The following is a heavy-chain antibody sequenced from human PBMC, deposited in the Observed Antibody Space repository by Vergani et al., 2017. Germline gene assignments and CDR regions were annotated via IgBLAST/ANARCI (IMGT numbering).Heavy chain of an antibody. V-gene: IGHV3-30*03. J-gene: IGHJ5*02. CDR1: GFTSSYYG. D-gene: IGHD6-13*01. CDR3: ARSRQQLVRGYNWVDP. CDR2: ISYDGTQK. Sequence: QVHLVESGGGVVQPGRSLRLSCVVSGFTSSYYGMHWVRQAPGKGLEWVAVISYDGTQKYYADSVKGRFTISRDNSKSTLYLQMNSLRTEDTAVYYCARSRQQLVRGYNWVDPWGQVTLVTVSS.